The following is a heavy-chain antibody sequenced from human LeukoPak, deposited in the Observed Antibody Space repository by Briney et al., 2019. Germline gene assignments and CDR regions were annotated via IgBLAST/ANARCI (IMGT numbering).Heavy chain of an antibody. CDR3: AIGITGHFDY. D-gene: IGHD1-20*01. CDR2: ISFGGSNK. Sequence: GGSLRLSCAASGFTFSSYGMHWVRQAPGKGLEWVTFISFGGSNKYYADSVKGRFTISRDNSKNTLHLQMNSLRAEDTAVYYCAIGITGHFDYWGQGTLVTVSS. V-gene: IGHV3-30*03. J-gene: IGHJ4*02. CDR1: GFTFSSYG.